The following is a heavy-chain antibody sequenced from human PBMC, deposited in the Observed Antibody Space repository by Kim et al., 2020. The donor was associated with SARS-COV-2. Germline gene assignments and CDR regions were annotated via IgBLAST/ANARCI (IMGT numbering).Heavy chain of an antibody. J-gene: IGHJ5*02. Sequence: GGSLRLSCAASGFTVSSNYMSWVRQAPGKGLEWVSVLYSGGSTYYADSVKGRFTISRDNSKNTLYLQMNSLRAEDTAVYYCARVGVSTKGGETNNWFDPWGQRSLVSVSS. CDR2: LYSGGST. V-gene: IGHV3-53*01. CDR3: ARVGVSTKGGETNNWFDP. CDR1: GFTVSSNY. D-gene: IGHD3-16*01.